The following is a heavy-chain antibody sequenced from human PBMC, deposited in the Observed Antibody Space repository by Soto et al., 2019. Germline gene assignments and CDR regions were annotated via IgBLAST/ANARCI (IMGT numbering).Heavy chain of an antibody. D-gene: IGHD3-22*01. CDR1: GFTFSDYY. CDR3: AKWPLYYYDSSGLLDAFDI. V-gene: IGHV3-23*01. J-gene: IGHJ3*02. Sequence: AGGSLRLSCAASGFTFSDYYMSWVRQAPGNGLEWVSAISGSGGSTYYADSVKDRFTISRDNSKNTLYLQMNSLRAEDTAVYYCAKWPLYYYDSSGLLDAFDIWGQGTMVTVSS. CDR2: ISGSGGST.